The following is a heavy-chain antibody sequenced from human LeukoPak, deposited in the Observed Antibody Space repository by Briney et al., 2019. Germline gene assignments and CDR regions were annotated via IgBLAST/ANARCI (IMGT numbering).Heavy chain of an antibody. CDR3: ARESGTESTPDAFDI. V-gene: IGHV4-4*07. Sequence: SETLSLTCTVSGGSISSYYWSWIRQPAGKGLEWIGRIYTSGSTNYNPSLKSRVTMSVDTSKNQFSLKLSSVTAADTAVYYCARESGTESTPDAFDIWGQGTMVTVSS. J-gene: IGHJ3*02. CDR2: IYTSGST. CDR1: GGSISSYY. D-gene: IGHD1-1*01.